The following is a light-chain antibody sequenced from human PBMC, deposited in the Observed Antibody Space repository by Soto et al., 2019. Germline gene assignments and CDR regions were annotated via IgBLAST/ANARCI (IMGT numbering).Light chain of an antibody. CDR2: AAS. CDR3: QQSYSTPPN. J-gene: IGKJ4*01. V-gene: IGKV1-39*01. CDR1: QSISSY. Sequence: DIPMTQSPSSLSASVGDRVTITCRASQSISSYLNWYQQKPGKAPKLLIYAASSLQSGVPSRFSGSGSGTDFTLTISSLQPEDFAQYYYQQSYSTPPNFGGRTKVEIK.